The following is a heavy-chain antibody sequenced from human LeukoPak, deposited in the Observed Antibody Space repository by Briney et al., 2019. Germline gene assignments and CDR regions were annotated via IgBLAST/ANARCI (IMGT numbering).Heavy chain of an antibody. J-gene: IGHJ4*02. CDR2: INPNSGGT. CDR1: GYTFTGYY. Sequence: ASVKVSCKASGYTFTGYYMHWVRQAPGQGLEWMGRINPNSGGTNYAQKFQGRVTMTRDKSISTAYMELSRLRSDDTAVYYCARDLVTMVRGRGIHYFDYWGQGTLVTVSS. D-gene: IGHD3-10*01. V-gene: IGHV1-2*06. CDR3: ARDLVTMVRGRGIHYFDY.